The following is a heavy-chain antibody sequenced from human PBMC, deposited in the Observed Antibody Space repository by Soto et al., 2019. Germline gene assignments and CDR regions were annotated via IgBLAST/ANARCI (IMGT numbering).Heavy chain of an antibody. J-gene: IGHJ4*02. Sequence: GGSLRLACKVSGFTFRDYAMSWVRQAPGKGLEWVSDISVNGGDARHADSVKGRFTISRDNSRDTLYLQLNSLRVDDTAVYYCGKERRGSGWSVCNFWGQGTLVTVSS. V-gene: IGHV3-23*01. CDR1: GFTFRDYA. CDR3: GKERRGSGWSVCNF. D-gene: IGHD6-19*01. CDR2: ISVNGGDA.